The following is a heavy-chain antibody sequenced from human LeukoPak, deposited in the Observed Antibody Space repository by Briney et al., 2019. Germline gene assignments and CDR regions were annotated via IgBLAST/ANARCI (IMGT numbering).Heavy chain of an antibody. CDR2: IYSTGST. J-gene: IGHJ4*02. CDR1: GGSISSSSYY. V-gene: IGHV4-30-4*08. CDR3: ARGVFWSSYYVY. D-gene: IGHD3-3*01. Sequence: PSETLSLTCTVSGGSISSSSYYWGWIRQPPGKGLEWIGYIYSTGSTSHNPSLRNPITISLDTSKNQFSLKLSSVTAADTAVYYCARGVFWSSYYVYWGQGTQVTVSS.